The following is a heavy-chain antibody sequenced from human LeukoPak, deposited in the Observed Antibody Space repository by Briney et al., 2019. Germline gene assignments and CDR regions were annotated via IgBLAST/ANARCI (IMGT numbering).Heavy chain of an antibody. D-gene: IGHD3-10*01. CDR1: GYIFTTYW. CDR3: TRPTYYYHSSGPNYYMDV. CDR2: IYPGDSDT. Sequence: GESLKISCKGSGYIFTTYWISWVRQMPGKGLEWMGIIYPGDSDTRYSPSFEGQVTISTDRSVNTAFLHWSSLKASDTAMYYCTRPTYYYHSSGPNYYMDVWGTGTPVIVSS. V-gene: IGHV5-51*01. J-gene: IGHJ6*03.